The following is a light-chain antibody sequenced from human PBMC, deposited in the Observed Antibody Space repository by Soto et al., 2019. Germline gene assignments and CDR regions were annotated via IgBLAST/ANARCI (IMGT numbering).Light chain of an antibody. Sequence: DIQMTQSPSTLSAAVGDRVTITCRASQSTSRSLAWYQQKPGKAPKLLIYKASALKSGVPSRFSGSGSGTEFTLTISSLQPDDFATYYCQHYNSYSEAFGQGTKVELK. CDR1: QSTSRS. V-gene: IGKV1-5*03. J-gene: IGKJ1*01. CDR2: KAS. CDR3: QHYNSYSEA.